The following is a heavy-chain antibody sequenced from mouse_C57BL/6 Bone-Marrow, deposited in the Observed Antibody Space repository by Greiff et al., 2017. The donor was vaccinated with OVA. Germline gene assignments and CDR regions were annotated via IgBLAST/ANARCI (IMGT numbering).Heavy chain of an antibody. D-gene: IGHD2-1*01. Sequence: VKLQESDAELVKPGASVKISCKVFGYTFTDHTIHWMKQRPEQGLEWIGYIYPRDGSTKYNEKLKGKATLTADKASSTAYIQLNSLTSEDSAVYFCARGGNPGAWFAYWGQGTLVTVSA. V-gene: IGHV1-78*01. CDR3: ARGGNPGAWFAY. CDR2: IYPRDGST. CDR1: GYTFTDHT. J-gene: IGHJ3*01.